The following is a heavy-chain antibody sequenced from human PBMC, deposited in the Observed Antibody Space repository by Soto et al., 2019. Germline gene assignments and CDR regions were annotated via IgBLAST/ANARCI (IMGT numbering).Heavy chain of an antibody. J-gene: IGHJ4*02. Sequence: PGGSLRLSCAASGFTLSSYSMNWFRQAPGKGLEWVSSISSSSTDIYYADSVKGRFTISRDNAKNSVYLQMNSLRAEDTAVYYCARGAGGVSATIHLDSWGPGTLVTVSS. D-gene: IGHD2-15*01. CDR3: ARGAGGVSATIHLDS. CDR1: GFTLSSYS. CDR2: ISSSSTDI. V-gene: IGHV3-21*01.